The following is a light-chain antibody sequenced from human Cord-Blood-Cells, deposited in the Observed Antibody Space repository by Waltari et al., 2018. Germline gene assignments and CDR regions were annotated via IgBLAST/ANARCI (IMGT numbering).Light chain of an antibody. CDR3: QQYNNWPPLT. CDR2: GAS. Sequence: EIVMTQSPATLSVSPGERATLSCRASQSVSSNLAGYQQKPGQAPRLPIYGASTMATGIPARFSGSGSGTEFTLTISSLQSEDFAVYYCQQYNNWPPLTFGGGTKVEIK. CDR1: QSVSSN. J-gene: IGKJ4*01. V-gene: IGKV3-15*01.